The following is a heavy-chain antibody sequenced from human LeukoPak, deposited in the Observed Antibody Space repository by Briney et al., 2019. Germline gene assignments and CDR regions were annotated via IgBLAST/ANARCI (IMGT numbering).Heavy chain of an antibody. CDR2: IKLDGSEK. Sequence: GGSLRLSCAASGFTFSSYWMSWVRQAPGKGLEWVANIKLDGSEKYYVDSVEGRFTISRDNAKNSLYLQMNSLRAEDTAVYYCAREYPIYYGSGSFDYWGQGTLVTVSS. D-gene: IGHD3-10*01. V-gene: IGHV3-7*01. CDR3: AREYPIYYGSGSFDY. CDR1: GFTFSSYW. J-gene: IGHJ4*02.